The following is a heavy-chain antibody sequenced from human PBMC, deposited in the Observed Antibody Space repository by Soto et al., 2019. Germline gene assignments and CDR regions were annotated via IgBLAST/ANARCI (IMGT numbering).Heavy chain of an antibody. J-gene: IGHJ4*02. V-gene: IGHV5-51*01. CDR3: ASSVLVTSTMNYFDL. D-gene: IGHD2-8*02. Sequence: GESLKISCQASGYSFSNFWIAWVRQMPGEGLERLGIIYPDDSDTRYSPSFLGQVTISADKSIKTTYLQWSSLKASDTAIYFCASSVLVTSTMNYFDLWGQGTLVTVSS. CDR1: GYSFSNFW. CDR2: IYPDDSDT.